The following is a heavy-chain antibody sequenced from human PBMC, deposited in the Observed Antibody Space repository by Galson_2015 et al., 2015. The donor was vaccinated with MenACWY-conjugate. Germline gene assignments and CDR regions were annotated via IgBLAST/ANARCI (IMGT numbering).Heavy chain of an antibody. Sequence: SVKVSCKASGRIFNNYAISWVRQAPGQGLEWVGRIIPFLGIPTYAQKFQGRVTITATTSTTTVYMELSSLTSEDTAVYYCARIGTTDGGSTSCFDYWGQGTLVTVSS. CDR3: ARIGTTDGGSTSCFDY. CDR1: GRIFNNYA. J-gene: IGHJ4*02. V-gene: IGHV1-69*04. D-gene: IGHD2-2*01. CDR2: IIPFLGIP.